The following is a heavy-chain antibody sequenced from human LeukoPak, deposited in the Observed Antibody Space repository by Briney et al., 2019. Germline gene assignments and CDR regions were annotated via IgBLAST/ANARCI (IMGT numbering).Heavy chain of an antibody. CDR2: ISAYNGNT. CDR1: GYTFTSYG. D-gene: IGHD3-22*01. CDR3: ARHYYDSSGYYEAPDY. J-gene: IGHJ4*02. Sequence: GASVKVSCKASGYTFTSYGISWVRQAPGQGLEWMGWISAYNGNTNYAQKLQGRVTMTTDTSTSTAYMELRSLRSDDTAVYYCARHYYDSSGYYEAPDYWGQGTLVTVSS. V-gene: IGHV1-18*01.